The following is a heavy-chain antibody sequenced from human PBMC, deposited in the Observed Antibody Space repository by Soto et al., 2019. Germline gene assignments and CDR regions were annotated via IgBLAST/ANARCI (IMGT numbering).Heavy chain of an antibody. CDR3: ARSEATVLDY. Sequence: QVQLQESGPGLVKPSGTLSLTCTVSGGSMSSSNWWNWVRQPPGKGLEWIGETHHSGRTNYNPSLKSRVTISVDKSKNHFSLKLSSVPAADTAVYSCARSEATVLDYWGQGTLVTVSS. CDR1: GGSMSSSNW. CDR2: THHSGRT. J-gene: IGHJ4*02. V-gene: IGHV4-4*02. D-gene: IGHD1-26*01.